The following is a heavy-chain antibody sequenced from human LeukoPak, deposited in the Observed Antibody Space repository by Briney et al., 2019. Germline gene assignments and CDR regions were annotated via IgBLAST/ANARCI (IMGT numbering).Heavy chain of an antibody. CDR1: GFTFDDYA. V-gene: IGHV3-9*01. Sequence: GGSLRLSCAASGFTFDDYAMHWVRQAPGKGLQWVSGISWNSGSIGYADSVKGRFTISRDNAKNSLYLQMISLRVEDSAVYYCTRDRNHYYMDVWGKGTTVTVSS. J-gene: IGHJ6*03. CDR3: TRDRNHYYMDV. CDR2: ISWNSGSI.